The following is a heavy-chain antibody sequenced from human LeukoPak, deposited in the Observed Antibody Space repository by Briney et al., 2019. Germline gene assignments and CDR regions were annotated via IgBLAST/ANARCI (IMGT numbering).Heavy chain of an antibody. CDR2: IYYSGST. CDR1: GGSISSSSYY. V-gene: IGHV4-39*01. CDR3: AGQDGIGYYNV. Sequence: PSETLSLTCTVSGGSISSSSYYWGWIRQPPGKGLEWIGNIYYSGSTYYNPSLKSRVTISVDTSKNQFSLKLSSVTGSDTAVYYCAGQDGIGYYNVWGQGTTVTVSS. J-gene: IGHJ6*02. D-gene: IGHD3-3*01.